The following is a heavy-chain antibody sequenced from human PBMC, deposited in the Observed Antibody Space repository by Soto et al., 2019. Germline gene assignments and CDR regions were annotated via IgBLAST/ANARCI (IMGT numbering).Heavy chain of an antibody. CDR2: INPGDSDT. CDR1: GYRFINYW. J-gene: IGHJ4*02. Sequence: GESLKISCKGSGYRFINYWIGWVRQMPGKGLEWMGIINPGDSDTRYSPSFQGQVTISADKSISTAYLQWSSLKASDTAIYFCARSFTAGTAGDYWGQGPMVTVYS. V-gene: IGHV5-51*01. D-gene: IGHD6-19*01. CDR3: ARSFTAGTAGDY.